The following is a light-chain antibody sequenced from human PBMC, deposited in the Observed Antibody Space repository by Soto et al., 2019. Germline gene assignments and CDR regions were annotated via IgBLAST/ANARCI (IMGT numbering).Light chain of an antibody. CDR1: SSDVGDFNY. CDR2: DVT. V-gene: IGLV2-14*03. J-gene: IGLJ2*01. CDR3: SSYSSSTTHVV. Sequence: QSALTQPASVSGSPGRSVTISCTGTSSDVGDFNYVSWYQHLPGRAPKLIIYDVTNRPSGISYRFSASKSGRTASLTISGLQADDEADYYCSSYSSSTTHVVFGGGTKLTFL.